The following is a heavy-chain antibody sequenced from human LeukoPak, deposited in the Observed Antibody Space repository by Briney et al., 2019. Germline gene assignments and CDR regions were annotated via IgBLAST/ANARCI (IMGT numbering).Heavy chain of an antibody. CDR1: GDSISGYY. D-gene: IGHD3-3*01. J-gene: IGHJ6*03. CDR3: ASTYYDFWSGAPDYYYYYMDV. Sequence: SETLTLTCSVSGDSISGYYWSWIRQSPQKGLEWIGYIHYSGSTNYNPSLKSRVTISVDKSKNQFSLKLSSVTAADTAVYYCASTYYDFWSGAPDYYYYYMDVWGKGTTVTVSS. CDR2: IHYSGST. V-gene: IGHV4-59*12.